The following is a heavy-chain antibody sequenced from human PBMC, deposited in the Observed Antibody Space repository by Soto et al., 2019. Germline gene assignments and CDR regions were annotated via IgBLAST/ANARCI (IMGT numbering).Heavy chain of an antibody. D-gene: IGHD3-16*01. CDR2: INPNSGGT. CDR3: ARVGYYDYVWGNSDY. V-gene: IGHV1-2*02. CDR1: GYSFTGYY. J-gene: IGHJ4*02. Sequence: ASVKVSCKASGYSFTGYYMHWVRQAPGQGLEWMGWINPNSGGTNYAQKFQGRVTMTRDTSISTAYMELSRLRSDDTAVYYCARVGYYDYVWGNSDYWGQGTLVTVSS.